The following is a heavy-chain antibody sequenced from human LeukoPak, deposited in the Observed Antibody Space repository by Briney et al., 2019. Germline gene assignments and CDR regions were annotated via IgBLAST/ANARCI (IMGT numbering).Heavy chain of an antibody. CDR2: INHSGST. D-gene: IGHD6-13*01. J-gene: IGHJ4*02. CDR1: GGSFSGYY. V-gene: IGHV4-34*01. Sequence: PSETLSLTCAVYGGSFSGYYWSWIRQPPGKGLEWIGEINHSGSTNYNPSLKSRVTISVDTSKNQFSLKLSSVTAADTAVYYCARHRLAAAVDYPWDYWGQGTLVTVSS. CDR3: ARHRLAAAVDYPWDY.